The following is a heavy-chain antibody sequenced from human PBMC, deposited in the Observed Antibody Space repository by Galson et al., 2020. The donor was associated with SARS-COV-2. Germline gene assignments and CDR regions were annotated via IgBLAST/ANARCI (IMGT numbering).Heavy chain of an antibody. CDR1: GGTFSSYA. Sequence: SVKVSCKASGGTFSSYAISWVRQAPGQGLEWMGGIIPIFGTANYAQKFQGRVTITADESTSTAYMELSSLRSEDTAVYYCARSKPYYDSSGYVSHYFDYWGQGTLVTVSS. V-gene: IGHV1-69*13. CDR3: ARSKPYYDSSGYVSHYFDY. J-gene: IGHJ4*02. D-gene: IGHD3-22*01. CDR2: IIPIFGTA.